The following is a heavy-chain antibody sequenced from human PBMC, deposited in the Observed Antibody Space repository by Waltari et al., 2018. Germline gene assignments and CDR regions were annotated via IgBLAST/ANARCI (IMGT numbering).Heavy chain of an antibody. Sequence: QVQLQESGPGLVKPSETLSLTCTVSGGSISSYYWSWIRQPPGKGLEWIGYIYYSGSTNYNPSLKSRVTISVDTSKNQFSLKLSSVTAADTAVYYCARDYSNHNHPGAFDIWGQGTMVTVSS. D-gene: IGHD4-4*01. CDR2: IYYSGST. CDR1: GGSISSYY. CDR3: ARDYSNHNHPGAFDI. V-gene: IGHV4-59*01. J-gene: IGHJ3*02.